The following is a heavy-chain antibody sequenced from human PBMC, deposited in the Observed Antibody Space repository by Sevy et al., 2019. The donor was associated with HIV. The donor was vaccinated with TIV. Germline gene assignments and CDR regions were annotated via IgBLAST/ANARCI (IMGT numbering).Heavy chain of an antibody. J-gene: IGHJ5*02. V-gene: IGHV3-23*01. CDR1: GFMFNSHA. Sequence: GGSLRLSCADSGFMFNSHAMSWVRQAPGKGLEWVSAISGSGGSTYYADSVKGRFTISRDNSKNTLYLQMNSLRAEDTAVYYCAKDLPAIVVVVLNADPWGQGTLVTVSS. CDR3: AKDLPAIVVVVLNADP. CDR2: ISGSGGST. D-gene: IGHD2-15*01.